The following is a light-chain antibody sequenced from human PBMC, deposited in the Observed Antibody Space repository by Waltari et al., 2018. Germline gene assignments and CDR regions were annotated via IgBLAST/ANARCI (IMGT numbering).Light chain of an antibody. J-gene: IGKJ2*01. Sequence: EIVLTQSPATLSLSPGERATLSCRASQSVRSYLAWYQQKTGQAPRLLIYDASNRATGIPARFSGSGSGTDFTLTISSLEPEDSAVYYCQQRSNWRSTFGQGTKLEIK. CDR3: QQRSNWRST. V-gene: IGKV3-11*01. CDR1: QSVRSY. CDR2: DAS.